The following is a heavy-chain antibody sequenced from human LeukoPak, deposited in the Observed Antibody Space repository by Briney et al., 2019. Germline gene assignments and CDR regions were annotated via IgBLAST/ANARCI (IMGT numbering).Heavy chain of an antibody. CDR3: ARVGNVDTATYAFDI. CDR1: GFTFSSYS. J-gene: IGHJ3*02. V-gene: IGHV3-21*01. CDR2: ISSSSSYI. D-gene: IGHD5-18*01. Sequence: GGSLRLSCVASGFTFSSYSMNWVRQAPGKGLEWVSSISSSSSYIYYADSVKGRFTISRDNAKNSLYLQMNSLGAEDTAVYYCARVGNVDTATYAFDIWGQGTMVTVSS.